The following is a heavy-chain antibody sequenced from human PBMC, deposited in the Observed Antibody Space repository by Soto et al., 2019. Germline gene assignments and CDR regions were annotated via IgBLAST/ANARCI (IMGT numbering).Heavy chain of an antibody. D-gene: IGHD3-16*01. Sequence: QVHLVQSGAEVKKPGASVKVSCTSSGYTFTNFGISWVRQAPGQGLEWMGWISAYNGNTNYAQKFPGRVTMTTDTSTSAAYMELRRLRSDDTAVYYCARGGPPIDYWVQGTLVTVSS. CDR1: GYTFTNFG. CDR3: ARGGPPIDY. CDR2: ISAYNGNT. V-gene: IGHV1-18*01. J-gene: IGHJ4*02.